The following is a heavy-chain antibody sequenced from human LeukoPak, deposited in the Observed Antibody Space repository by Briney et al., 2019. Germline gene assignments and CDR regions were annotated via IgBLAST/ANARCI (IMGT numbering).Heavy chain of an antibody. J-gene: IGHJ3*02. CDR2: ISSSSSYI. CDR1: GFTFSSYS. D-gene: IGHD5-18*01. Sequence: PGGSLRLSCAASGFTFSSYSMNWVRQAPGKGLKWVSSISSSSSYIYYADSVKGRFTISRDNAKNSLYLQMNSLRAEDTAVYYCARDLEGRRSQWIQLWYHDAFDIWGQGTMVTVSS. V-gene: IGHV3-21*01. CDR3: ARDLEGRRSQWIQLWYHDAFDI.